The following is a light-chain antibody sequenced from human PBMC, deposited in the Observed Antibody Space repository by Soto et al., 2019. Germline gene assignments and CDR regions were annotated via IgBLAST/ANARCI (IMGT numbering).Light chain of an antibody. CDR1: QSVDND. CDR3: QQYNNWHLT. J-gene: IGKJ4*01. CDR2: DAS. Sequence: EIVMTQSPATLSVSPGDRATLSCRASQSVDNDLAWYQQKPGQPPRLLIYDASTRATGIPARFSGSQSGTEFNLTISSLLSEDFAVYSCQQYNNWHLTFGGGTKVEIK. V-gene: IGKV3D-15*01.